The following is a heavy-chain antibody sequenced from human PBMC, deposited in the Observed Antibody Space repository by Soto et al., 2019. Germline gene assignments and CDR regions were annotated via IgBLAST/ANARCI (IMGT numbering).Heavy chain of an antibody. CDR3: ASPLRVLRFLEWFTFDY. CDR1: GGTFSSYA. CDR2: IIPIFGTA. V-gene: IGHV1-69*13. D-gene: IGHD3-3*01. J-gene: IGHJ4*02. Sequence: SVKVSCKASGGTFSSYAISWVRQAPGQGLEWMGGIIPIFGTANYAQKFQGRVTITADESTSTAYMELSSLRSEDTAVYYCASPLRVLRFLEWFTFDYWGKGTLVTVSS.